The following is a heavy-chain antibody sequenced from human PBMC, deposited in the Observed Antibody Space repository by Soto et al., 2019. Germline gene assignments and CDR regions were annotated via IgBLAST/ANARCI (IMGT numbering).Heavy chain of an antibody. Sequence: LGESLKISCKGSGYSFTSYWIGWVRQMTGKGLEWMGIIYPGDSDTRYSPSFQGQVTISADKSISTAYLQWSSLKASDTAMYYCARFGSSDYYYYYYGMDVWGQGTTVTVSS. CDR3: ARFGSSDYYYYYYGMDV. D-gene: IGHD6-6*01. CDR1: GYSFTSYW. J-gene: IGHJ6*02. CDR2: IYPGDSDT. V-gene: IGHV5-51*01.